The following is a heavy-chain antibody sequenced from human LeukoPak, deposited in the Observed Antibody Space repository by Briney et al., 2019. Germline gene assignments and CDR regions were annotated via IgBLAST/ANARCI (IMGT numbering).Heavy chain of an antibody. CDR2: IYYSGST. CDR3: ARGASYYYYGMDV. J-gene: IGHJ6*02. V-gene: IGHV4-59*01. D-gene: IGHD3-16*01. CDR1: GGSISSYY. Sequence: SETLSLTCTVSGGSISSYYWSWIRQPPGKGLEWIGYIYYSGSTNYNPSLKSRVTISVDTSKNQFSLKLSSVTAADTAVYYRARGASYYYYGMDVWGQGTTVTVSS.